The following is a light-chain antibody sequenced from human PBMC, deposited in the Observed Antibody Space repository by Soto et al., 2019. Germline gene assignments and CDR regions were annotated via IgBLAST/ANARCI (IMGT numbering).Light chain of an antibody. CDR3: CSYAGTYTGV. V-gene: IGLV2-11*01. Sequence: QSVLAQPRSVSGSPGQSVSISCPGTSSEGGRYSYVSWYQQHPGKAPKLMIYDVSERPSGVPDRFSGSKSGNTASLTISGLQAEDEADYYCCSYAGTYTGVFGTGTKVTVL. J-gene: IGLJ1*01. CDR1: SSEGGRYSY. CDR2: DVS.